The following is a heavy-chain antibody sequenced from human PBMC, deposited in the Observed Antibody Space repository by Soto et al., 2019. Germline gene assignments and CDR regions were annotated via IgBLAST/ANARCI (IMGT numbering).Heavy chain of an antibody. V-gene: IGHV4-39*01. CDR2: IYYSGST. D-gene: IGHD3-3*01. J-gene: IGHJ4*02. CDR1: GGSISSSSYY. CDR3: ARASYYDFWSAAGTTFDY. Sequence: PSETLSLTCTVPGGSISSSSYYWGWIRQPPGKGLEWIGSIYYSGSTYYNPSLKSRVTISVDTSKNQFSLKLSSVTAADTAVYYCARASYYDFWSAAGTTFDYWGQGTLVTVSS.